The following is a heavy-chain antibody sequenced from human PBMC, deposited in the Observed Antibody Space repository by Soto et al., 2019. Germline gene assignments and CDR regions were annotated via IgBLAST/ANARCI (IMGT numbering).Heavy chain of an antibody. Sequence: SATLSLTCTVSGGSISSSGYFWIWIRQHPGKGLEWIGYIYDSGSTYYNPSLKSRVSLSVDTSKNQFSLNLTSVTAADTAMYYCARSSRSYFDYWGQGTLVTVSS. CDR3: ARSSRSYFDY. J-gene: IGHJ4*02. CDR1: GGSISSSGYF. CDR2: IYDSGST. V-gene: IGHV4-31*03.